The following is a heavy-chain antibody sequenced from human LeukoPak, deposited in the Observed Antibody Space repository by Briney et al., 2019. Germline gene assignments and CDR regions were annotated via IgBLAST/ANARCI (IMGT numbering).Heavy chain of an antibody. CDR2: IYTSGST. CDR3: AREVYGMDV. CDR1: GGSISSGSYY. J-gene: IGHJ6*02. Sequence: PSETLSLTCTVSGGSISSGSYYWSWIRQPAGKGLEWIGRIYTSGSTNYNPSLKSRVTISVDTSKNQFSLKLSSVTAADTAVYYCAREVYGMDVWGQGTTVTVSS. V-gene: IGHV4-61*02.